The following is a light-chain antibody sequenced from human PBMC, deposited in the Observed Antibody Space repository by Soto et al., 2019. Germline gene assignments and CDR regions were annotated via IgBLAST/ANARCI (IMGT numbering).Light chain of an antibody. CDR1: SSDVGGYKY. CDR3: SSYTSSSTPYV. CDR2: EVS. V-gene: IGLV2-14*01. Sequence: VLTQPASVSGSPGQSITISCTGTSSDVGGYKYVSWYQQHPGKAPKLMIYEVSNRPSGVSNRFSGSKSGNTASLTISGLQAEDEADYYCSSYTSSSTPYVFGTGTKVTV. J-gene: IGLJ1*01.